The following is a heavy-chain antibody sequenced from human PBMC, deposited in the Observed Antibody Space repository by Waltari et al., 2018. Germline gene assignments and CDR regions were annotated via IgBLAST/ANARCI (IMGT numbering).Heavy chain of an antibody. D-gene: IGHD5-12*01. CDR1: GGSISSSSYY. J-gene: IGHJ5*02. Sequence: QLQLQESGPGLVKPSETLSLTCTVSGGSISSSSYYWGWIRQPPGKGLGWIGSIYYRGSTSYSPSLKSRVTISVDTSKNQFSLKRSSVTAADTAVYYCARRAVATSNWFDPWGQGTLVTVSS. CDR3: ARRAVATSNWFDP. CDR2: IYYRGST. V-gene: IGHV4-39*01.